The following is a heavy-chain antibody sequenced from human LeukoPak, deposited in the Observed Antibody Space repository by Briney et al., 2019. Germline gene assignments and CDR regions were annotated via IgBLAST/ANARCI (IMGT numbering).Heavy chain of an antibody. D-gene: IGHD3-10*01. CDR3: VREEVGGYFDY. V-gene: IGHV1-46*01. CDR2: INPSGGNT. CDR1: GYTFTSYY. Sequence: GASVKVSCKASGYTFTSYYMHWVRQAPGRGLEWMGIINPSGGNTNYAQKFQGRVTMTRDTSTSTVYMELSSLRSDDTAVYYCVREEVGGYFDYWGQGTQVTVSS. J-gene: IGHJ4*02.